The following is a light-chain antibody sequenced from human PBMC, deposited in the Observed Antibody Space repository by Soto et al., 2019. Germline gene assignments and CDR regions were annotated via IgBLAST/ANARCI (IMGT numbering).Light chain of an antibody. V-gene: IGKV1-5*03. J-gene: IGKJ1*01. CDR1: QSIDTW. CDR2: KAS. CDR3: QQYGSSGT. Sequence: DIQMTQSPSTLSASVGDRVTITCRASQSIDTWLAWHQQKPGKAPKLLISKASSLESGVPSRFSGSGSGTEFTLTISRLEPEDFAVYYCQQYGSSGTFGQGTKVDI.